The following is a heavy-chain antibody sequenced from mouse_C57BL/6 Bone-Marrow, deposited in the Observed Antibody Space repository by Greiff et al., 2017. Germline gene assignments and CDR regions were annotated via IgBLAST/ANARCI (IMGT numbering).Heavy chain of an antibody. D-gene: IGHD1-1*01. J-gene: IGHJ1*03. CDR1: GFTFSSYG. CDR3: ARIYSWYFDV. V-gene: IGHV5-6*01. CDR2: ISSGGSYT. Sequence: EVMLVESGGDLVKPGGSLKLSCAASGFTFSSYGMSWVRQTPDKRLEWVATISSGGSYTYYPDSVKWRFPISRDNAKNTLYLQMSSLKSEDTAMYYCARIYSWYFDVWGTGTTVTVSS.